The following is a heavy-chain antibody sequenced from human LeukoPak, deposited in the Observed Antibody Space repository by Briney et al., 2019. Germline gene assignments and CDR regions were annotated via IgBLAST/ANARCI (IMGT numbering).Heavy chain of an antibody. Sequence: TPSQTLSLTCTVSGGSISSGSYYWSWIRQPAGKGLEWIGRIYTSGSTNYNPSLKSRVTISVDTSKNQFSLKLSSVTAADTAVYYCARGAGSPRGYMDVWGKGTTVTVSS. CDR3: ARGAGSPRGYMDV. CDR2: IYTSGST. CDR1: GGSISSGSYY. D-gene: IGHD3-10*01. V-gene: IGHV4-61*02. J-gene: IGHJ6*03.